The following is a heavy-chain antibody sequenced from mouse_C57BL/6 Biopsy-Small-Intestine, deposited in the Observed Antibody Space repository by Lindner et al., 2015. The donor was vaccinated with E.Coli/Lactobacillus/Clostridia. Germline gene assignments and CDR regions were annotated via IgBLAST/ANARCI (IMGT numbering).Heavy chain of an antibody. Sequence: VQLQESGPELVKPGASVKISCEASGYAFSSSWMNWVKQRPGKGLEWIGRIYPGDGDTNYNGKFKGKATLTADKSSSTAYMQLSSLTSEDSAVYFCARSIYYYGSSPSMDYWGQGTSVTVSS. CDR1: GYAFSSSW. V-gene: IGHV1-82*01. D-gene: IGHD1-1*01. CDR3: ARSIYYYGSSPSMDY. J-gene: IGHJ4*01. CDR2: IYPGDGDT.